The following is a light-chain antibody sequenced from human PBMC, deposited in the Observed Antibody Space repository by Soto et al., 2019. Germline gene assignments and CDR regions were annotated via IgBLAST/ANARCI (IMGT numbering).Light chain of an antibody. CDR1: QSVRSW. J-gene: IGKJ4*01. Sequence: ACPLSASVEGRVTITCLASQSVRSWLAWYQQKPGRAPKFLIYDASSLESGVPSRFSGSGSGTEFTLTISNLQPDDFATYYCQQYDNYPLTFGGGAKVDI. CDR3: QQYDNYPLT. CDR2: DAS. V-gene: IGKV1-5*01.